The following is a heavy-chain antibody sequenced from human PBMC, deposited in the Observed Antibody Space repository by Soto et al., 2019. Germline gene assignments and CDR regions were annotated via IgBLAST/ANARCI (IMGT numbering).Heavy chain of an antibody. CDR2: ISYDGSNK. D-gene: IGHD3-3*01. CDR3: AKDGVRFLEWLLSPYYYYGMDV. J-gene: IGHJ6*02. V-gene: IGHV3-30*18. CDR1: GFTFSSYG. Sequence: GGSLRLSCAASGFTFSSYGMHWVRQAPGKGLEWVAVISYDGSNKYYADSVRGRFTISRDNSKNTLYLQMNSLRAEDTAVYYCAKDGVRFLEWLLSPYYYYGMDVWGQGTTVTVSS.